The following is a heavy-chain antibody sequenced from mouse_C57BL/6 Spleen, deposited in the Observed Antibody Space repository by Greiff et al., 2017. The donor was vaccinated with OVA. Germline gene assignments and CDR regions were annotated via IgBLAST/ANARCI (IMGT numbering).Heavy chain of an antibody. CDR2: INPSTGGT. Sequence: EVQLQQSGPELVKPGASVKISCKASGYSFTGYYMNWVKQSPEKSLEWIGEINPSTGGTTYNQKFKAKATLTVDKSSSTAYMQLKSLTSEDSAVYYCARRGEYGFFAYWGQGTLVTVSA. CDR3: ARRGEYGFFAY. D-gene: IGHD2-10*02. CDR1: GYSFTGYY. V-gene: IGHV1-42*01. J-gene: IGHJ3*01.